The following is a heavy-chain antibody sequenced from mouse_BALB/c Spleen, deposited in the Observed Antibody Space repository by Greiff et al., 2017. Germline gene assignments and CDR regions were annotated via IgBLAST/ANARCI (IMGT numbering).Heavy chain of an antibody. J-gene: IGHJ3*01. CDR2: ISSGGST. V-gene: IGHV5-6-5*01. Sequence: DVKLVESGGGLVKPGGSLKLSCAAYGFTFSSYAMSWVRQTPEKRLEWVASISSGGSTYYPDSVKGRFTISRDNARNILYLQMSSLRSEDTAMYYCASDYYGSAWFAYWGQGTLVTVSA. CDR1: GFTFSSYA. CDR3: ASDYYGSAWFAY. D-gene: IGHD1-1*01.